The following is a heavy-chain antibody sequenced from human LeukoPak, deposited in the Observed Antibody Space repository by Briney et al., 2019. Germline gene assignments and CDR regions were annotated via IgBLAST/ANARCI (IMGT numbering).Heavy chain of an antibody. Sequence: KPSETLSPTCTVSGGSISSYYWSWIRQPPGKGLEWIGYIYYSGSTNYNPSLKSRVTISVDTSKNQFSLKLSSVTAADTAVYYCASDPRFQWLVPPPWGQGTLVTVSS. CDR2: IYYSGST. J-gene: IGHJ5*02. CDR1: GGSISSYY. CDR3: ASDPRFQWLVPPP. D-gene: IGHD6-19*01. V-gene: IGHV4-59*08.